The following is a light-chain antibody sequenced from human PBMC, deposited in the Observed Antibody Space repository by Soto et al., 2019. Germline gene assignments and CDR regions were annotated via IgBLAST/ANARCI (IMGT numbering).Light chain of an antibody. Sequence: DIQMTQSPSTLSESVGDRVTITCRASQGISRWLAWYQQRPGKAPKLLIYDASTLHSGVSSRFSGSGSGTEFTLTISSLQPNDSATYYCQQYTSYWTFGQGTKVDIK. V-gene: IGKV1-5*01. CDR2: DAS. CDR1: QGISRW. CDR3: QQYTSYWT. J-gene: IGKJ1*01.